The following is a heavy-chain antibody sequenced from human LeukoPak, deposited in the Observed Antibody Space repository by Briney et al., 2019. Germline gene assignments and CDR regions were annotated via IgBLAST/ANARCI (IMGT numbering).Heavy chain of an antibody. V-gene: IGHV1-46*03. CDR3: ARDPQHQDIVVVPAPRY. D-gene: IGHD2-2*01. J-gene: IGHJ4*02. CDR2: INPSGGST. CDR1: GYTFTSYY. Sequence: ASVKVSCKASGYTFTSYYMHWVRQAPGQGLEWMGIINPSGGSTSYAQKFQGRVTMTRDTSTSTVYMELSSLRSEDTAVYYCARDPQHQDIVVVPAPRYWGQGTLVTVSS.